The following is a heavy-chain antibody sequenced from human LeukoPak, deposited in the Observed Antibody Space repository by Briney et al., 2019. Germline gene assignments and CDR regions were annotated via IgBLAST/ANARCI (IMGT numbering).Heavy chain of an antibody. J-gene: IGHJ4*02. Sequence: GGSLRLSCAASGFTFRSYAMNWVRQAPGKGLEWVSVISGNGSSTYYADSVKGRFTISRDNSKNTLYLQMNSLRAEDTAVYYCATSFGPVIAAAGTGADWGQGTLVTVSS. V-gene: IGHV3-23*01. CDR1: GFTFRSYA. D-gene: IGHD6-13*01. CDR3: ATSFGPVIAAAGTGAD. CDR2: ISGNGSST.